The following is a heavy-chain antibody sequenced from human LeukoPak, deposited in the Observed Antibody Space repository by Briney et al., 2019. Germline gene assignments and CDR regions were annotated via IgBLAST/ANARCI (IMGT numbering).Heavy chain of an antibody. D-gene: IGHD3-16*01. V-gene: IGHV4-4*02. J-gene: IGHJ4*02. CDR3: AKHGGFHFDS. CDR2: IHHNGGT. Sequence: SETLSLTCAVSGGSINNFWSWVRQPPGKGLEWIGQIHHNGGTSYNPSLRSRVTMSIDESKNQFSLHLNSVTAADTAMYYCAKHGGFHFDSWGQGALVTVSS. CDR1: GGSINNF.